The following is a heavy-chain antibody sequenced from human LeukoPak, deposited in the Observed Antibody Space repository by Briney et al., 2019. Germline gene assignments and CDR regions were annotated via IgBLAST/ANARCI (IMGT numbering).Heavy chain of an antibody. V-gene: IGHV3-7*02. J-gene: IGHJ4*02. D-gene: IGHD2-15*01. Sequence: PGGSLRLSCAGSGFTFSSYWMSWVRQAPGQGLEWVANVKQDGSEKYYVDSVKGRFTISRDNAKNSLYLQMNSLRAEDTAVYYCATHPAGGYCSGGSCYSYYFDYWGQGTLVTVSS. CDR1: GFTFSSYW. CDR3: ATHPAGGYCSGGSCYSYYFDY. CDR2: VKQDGSEK.